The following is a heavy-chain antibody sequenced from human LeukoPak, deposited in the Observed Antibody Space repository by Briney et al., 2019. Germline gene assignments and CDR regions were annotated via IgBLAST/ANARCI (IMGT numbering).Heavy chain of an antibody. CDR2: IKQDGSEK. Sequence: GGSLRLSCAASGFTFSNYWMSWVRQAPGKGLEWVANIKQDGSEKYYVDSVKGRFTISRDNAKNSLYLQMNSLRAEDTAVYYCARDPPGDTLDYWGQGTLVTVSS. CDR3: ARDPPGDTLDY. D-gene: IGHD4-17*01. J-gene: IGHJ4*02. CDR1: GFTFSNYW. V-gene: IGHV3-7*03.